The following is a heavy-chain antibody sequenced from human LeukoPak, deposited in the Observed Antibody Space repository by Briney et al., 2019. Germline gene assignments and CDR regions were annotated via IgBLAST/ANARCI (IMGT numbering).Heavy chain of an antibody. D-gene: IGHD3-22*01. J-gene: IGHJ6*02. CDR1: GFTISSYY. CDR3: ARVLDYDSSGYSYYYYYGMDV. CDR2: ISSSSSYI. V-gene: IGHV3-21*01. Sequence: GGSLRLSCAASGFTISSYYMAWVRQAPGKGLEWVSSISSSSSYIYYADSVKGRFTISRDNAKNSLYLQMNSLRAEDTAVYYCARVLDYDSSGYSYYYYYGMDVWGQGTTVTVSS.